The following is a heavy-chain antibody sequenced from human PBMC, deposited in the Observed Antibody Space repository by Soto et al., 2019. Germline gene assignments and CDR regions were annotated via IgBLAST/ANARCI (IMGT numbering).Heavy chain of an antibody. V-gene: IGHV1-69*13. CDR3: ARVYDFWSGYGYYGVAV. CDR1: GGTFSSYA. D-gene: IGHD3-3*01. J-gene: IGHJ6*02. Sequence: SVKVSCKASGGTFSSYAISWVRQAPGQGLEWMGGIIPIFGTANYAQRFQGRVTITADESTSTAYMELSSLRSEDTAVYYCARVYDFWSGYGYYGVAVWGQGTTVTVSS. CDR2: IIPIFGTA.